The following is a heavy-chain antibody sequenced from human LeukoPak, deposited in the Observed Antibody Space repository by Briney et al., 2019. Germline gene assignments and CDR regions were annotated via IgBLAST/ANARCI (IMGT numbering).Heavy chain of an antibody. D-gene: IGHD3-22*01. V-gene: IGHV1-18*01. Sequence: ASVKVSCKASGYTFTSYGISWVRQAPGQGLEWMGWISAYNGNTNYAQRLQGRVTMTTDTSTTTAYMELRSLRSDDTAVYYCARVPGYYDSSGYWDFDYWGQGTLVTVSS. CDR3: ARVPGYYDSSGYWDFDY. CDR1: GYTFTSYG. J-gene: IGHJ4*02. CDR2: ISAYNGNT.